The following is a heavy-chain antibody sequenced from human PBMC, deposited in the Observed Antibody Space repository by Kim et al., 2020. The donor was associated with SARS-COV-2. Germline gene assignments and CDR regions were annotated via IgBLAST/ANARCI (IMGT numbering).Heavy chain of an antibody. V-gene: IGHV3-30*02. CDR3: AKDLLKVVTTYYYGMDV. J-gene: IGHJ6*02. Sequence: SVKGRFTISRDKSKNTLYLQMNSLRAEDTAVYYCAKDLLKVVTTYYYGMDVWGQGTTVTVSS. D-gene: IGHD2-15*01.